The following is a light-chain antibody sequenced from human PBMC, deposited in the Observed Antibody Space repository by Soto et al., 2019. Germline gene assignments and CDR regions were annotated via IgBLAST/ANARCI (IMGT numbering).Light chain of an antibody. Sequence: QSVLTQPASVSGSPGQSITISCIGTSSDVGSYNLVSWYQQHPGKAPKLMIYEDIKRPSGISARFSGSKSGNTASLTISGLQSEDEADYYCCSFACCGTIFGGGTKLTVL. V-gene: IGLV2-23*01. J-gene: IGLJ2*01. CDR1: SSDVGSYNL. CDR2: EDI. CDR3: CSFACCGTI.